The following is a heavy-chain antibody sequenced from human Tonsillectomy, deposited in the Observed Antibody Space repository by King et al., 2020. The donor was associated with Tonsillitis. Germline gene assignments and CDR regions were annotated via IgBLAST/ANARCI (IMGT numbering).Heavy chain of an antibody. CDR3: ARIPSGYCSSTSCYPEAFDI. CDR2: IDWDDDK. D-gene: IGHD2-2*01. V-gene: IGHV2-70*04. J-gene: IGHJ3*02. CDR1: GFSLSTSGLR. Sequence: TLKESGPALVKPPQTLTLTCTFSGFSLSTSGLRVSWIRQPPGKALEWLARIDWDDDKFYSTSLKTRLTISKDTSKNQVVLTMTNMDPVDTATYYCARIPSGYCSSTSCYPEAFDIWGQGTMGTVSS.